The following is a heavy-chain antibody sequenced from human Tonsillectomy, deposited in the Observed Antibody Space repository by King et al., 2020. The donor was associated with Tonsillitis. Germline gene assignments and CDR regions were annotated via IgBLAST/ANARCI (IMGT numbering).Heavy chain of an antibody. V-gene: IGHV3-23*04. CDR1: GVIFSSSA. CDR2: ISESGAST. J-gene: IGHJ5*02. Sequence: VQLVESGGGLVQPGGSLRLSCTASGVIFSSSAMSWVRQAPGKGLEWVSAISESGASTYYADSVKGRFTVSRDNYKNTVSLQMVSLRTEDTAVYYCAEARYCGSTCCYTWFGPWGLGTLVTVSS. CDR3: AEARYCGSTCCYTWFGP. D-gene: IGHD2-2*02.